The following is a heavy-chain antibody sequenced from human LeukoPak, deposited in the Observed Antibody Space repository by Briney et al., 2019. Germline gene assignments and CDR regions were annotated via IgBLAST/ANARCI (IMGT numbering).Heavy chain of an antibody. J-gene: IGHJ4*02. V-gene: IGHV3-23*01. CDR2: ISGSGGST. D-gene: IGHD3-22*01. Sequence: GGSLRLSCAASGFTFSSYAMSWVRQAPGKGLEWVSGISGSGGSTYYADSVKGRFTISRDNSKNALYLQMNSLRVEDTAVCYCARAMMVVANLWGVFDYWGQGTLVTVSS. CDR3: ARAMMVVANLWGVFDY. CDR1: GFTFSSYA.